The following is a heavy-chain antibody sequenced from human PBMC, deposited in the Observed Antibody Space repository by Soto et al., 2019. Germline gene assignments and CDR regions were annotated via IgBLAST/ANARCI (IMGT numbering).Heavy chain of an antibody. V-gene: IGHV3-7*03. CDR3: AKDRGGSGSYYTPYYFDY. D-gene: IGHD3-10*01. CDR2: IKQDGSEK. CDR1: GFTFSSYW. Sequence: GGSLRLSCAASGFTFSSYWMSWVRQAPGKGLEWVANIKQDGSEKYYVDSVKGRFTISRDNAKNSLYLQMNSLRAEDTAVYYCAKDRGGSGSYYTPYYFDYWGQGTLVTVSS. J-gene: IGHJ4*02.